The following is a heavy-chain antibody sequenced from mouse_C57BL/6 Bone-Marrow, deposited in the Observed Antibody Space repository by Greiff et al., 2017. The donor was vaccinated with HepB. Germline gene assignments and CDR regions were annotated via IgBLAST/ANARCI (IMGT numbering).Heavy chain of an antibody. Sequence: VHVKQSGAELVRPGASVKLSCTASGFNIKDDYMHWVKQRPEQGLEWIGWIDPENGDTEYASKFQGKATITADISSNTAYLQLSSLTSEDTAVYYCTTDDRLAWFAYWGQGTRVTVSA. D-gene: IGHD2-3*01. V-gene: IGHV14-4*01. CDR2: IDPENGDT. CDR1: GFNIKDDY. CDR3: TTDDRLAWFAY. J-gene: IGHJ3*01.